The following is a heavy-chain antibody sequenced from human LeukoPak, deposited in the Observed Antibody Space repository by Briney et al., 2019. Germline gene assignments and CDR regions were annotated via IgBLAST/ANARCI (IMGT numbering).Heavy chain of an antibody. V-gene: IGHV5-51*01. J-gene: IGHJ3*02. D-gene: IGHD2-15*01. Sequence: VESLMISRKGSGYSFTSYWIGWVRPMPGKGLELVGIIHPGDSNTRNSPSFQGQVTISADKSISTAYLQWSSLKASDPAMYYCARRGVYCSGGSCYSHDAFDIWGQGTMVTDSS. CDR2: IHPGDSNT. CDR3: ARRGVYCSGGSCYSHDAFDI. CDR1: GYSFTSYW.